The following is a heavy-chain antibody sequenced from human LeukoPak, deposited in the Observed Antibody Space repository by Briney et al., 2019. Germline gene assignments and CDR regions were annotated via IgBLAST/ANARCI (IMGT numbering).Heavy chain of an antibody. J-gene: IGHJ4*02. V-gene: IGHV3-21*01. CDR1: GFTFSSYS. D-gene: IGHD6-6*01. CDR2: ISSSSSYI. Sequence: GGSLRLSCAASGFTFSSYSMNWVRQAPGKGLEWVSSISSSSSYIYYADSVKGRFTISRDNAKNSLYLQMNSLRAEDTAVYYCARSRIDSSSSFDYWGRGTLVTVSS. CDR3: ARSRIDSSSSFDY.